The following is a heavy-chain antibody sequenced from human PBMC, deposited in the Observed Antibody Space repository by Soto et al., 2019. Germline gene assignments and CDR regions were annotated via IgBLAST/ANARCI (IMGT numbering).Heavy chain of an antibody. CDR2: INSDGSST. V-gene: IGHV3-74*01. CDR3: ASPRAYDSSGYLNI. J-gene: IGHJ3*02. Sequence: PGGSLRLSCAASGFIFSSHWMHWVRQAPGKGLVWVSRINSDGSSTIYADSVKGRFTISRDNARNTLYLQMNSLRAEDTAVYYCASPRAYDSSGYLNIWGQGTMVTVSS. CDR1: GFIFSSHW. D-gene: IGHD3-22*01.